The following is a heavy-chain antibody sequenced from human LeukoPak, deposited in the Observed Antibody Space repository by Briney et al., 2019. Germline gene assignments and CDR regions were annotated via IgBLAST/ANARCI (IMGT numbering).Heavy chain of an antibody. CDR1: GFTFSSYA. D-gene: IGHD3-22*01. CDR2: ISYDGSNK. Sequence: GGSLRLSCAASGFTFSSYAMHWVRQAPGKGLEWVAVISYDGSNKYYADSVKGRFTISRDTSKNTLYLQMNSLRAEDTAVYYCARDSPDGSGYPEYYFDYWGQGTLVTVSS. J-gene: IGHJ4*02. V-gene: IGHV3-30*01. CDR3: ARDSPDGSGYPEYYFDY.